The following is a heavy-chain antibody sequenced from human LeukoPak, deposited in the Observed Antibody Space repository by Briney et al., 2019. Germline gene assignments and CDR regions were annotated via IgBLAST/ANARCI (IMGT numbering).Heavy chain of an antibody. CDR3: ARDSSGYEKIDY. D-gene: IGHD3-22*01. CDR2: ISNSSSYI. J-gene: IGHJ4*02. CDR1: GFTFSSYS. Sequence: PGGSLRLSCAASGFTFSSYSMNWVRQAPGKGLEWVSSISNSSSYIYYADSVKGRFTISRDNAKNSLYLQMNSLRAEDTAVYYCARDSSGYEKIDYWGQGTLVTVSS. V-gene: IGHV3-21*01.